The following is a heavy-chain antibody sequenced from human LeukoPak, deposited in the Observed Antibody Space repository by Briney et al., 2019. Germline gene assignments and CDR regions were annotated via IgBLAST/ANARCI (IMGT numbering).Heavy chain of an antibody. D-gene: IGHD2-2*01. V-gene: IGHV3-21*01. CDR1: GFTFSSYS. CDR2: ISSSSSYI. CDR3: ARDPDIVVVPAATTHLGFDP. Sequence: GGSLRLSCAASGFTFSSYSMNWVRQAPGKGLEWVSSISSSSSYIYYADSVKGRFTISRDNAKNSLYLQMNSLRAEDTAVYHCARDPDIVVVPAATTHLGFDPWGQGTLVTVSS. J-gene: IGHJ5*02.